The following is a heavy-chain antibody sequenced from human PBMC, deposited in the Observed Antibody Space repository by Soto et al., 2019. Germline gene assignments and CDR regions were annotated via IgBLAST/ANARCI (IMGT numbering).Heavy chain of an antibody. CDR3: AKAPNYYYYGRDV. CDR2: ISYDGSNK. J-gene: IGHJ6*02. CDR1: GFTFSSYG. Sequence: QVQLVESGGGVVQPGRSLRLSCAASGFTFSSYGMHWVRQAPGKGLEWVAVISYDGSNKYYADSVKGRFTISRDNSKNTLYLQMNSLRAEDTAVYYCAKAPNYYYYGRDVWGQGTTVTVSS. V-gene: IGHV3-30*18.